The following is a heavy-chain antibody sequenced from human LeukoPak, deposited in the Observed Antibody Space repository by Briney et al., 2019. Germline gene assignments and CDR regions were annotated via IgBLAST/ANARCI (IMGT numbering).Heavy chain of an antibody. J-gene: IGHJ4*02. CDR1: GGSISSGGYY. CDR2: IYYSGST. CDR3: ARAGYGSGSYQFDY. Sequence: SETLSLTCTVFGGSISSGGYYWSWIRQHPGKGLEWIGYIYYSGSTYYNPSLKSRVTISVDTSKNQFSLKLSSVTAADTAVYYCARAGYGSGSYQFDYWGQGTLVTVSS. D-gene: IGHD3-10*01. V-gene: IGHV4-31*03.